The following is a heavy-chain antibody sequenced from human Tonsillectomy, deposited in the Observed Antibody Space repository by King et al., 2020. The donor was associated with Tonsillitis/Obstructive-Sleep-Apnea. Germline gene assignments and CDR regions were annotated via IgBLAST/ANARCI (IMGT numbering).Heavy chain of an antibody. V-gene: IGHV3-7*01. CDR1: GFSFSSSW. CDR3: TRVSRSIAPDY. CDR2: ISPDGSEK. D-gene: IGHD2-21*01. Sequence: VQLVESGGGVVQPGGSLRLSCAASGFSFSSSWINWVRQAPGRRLEWVATISPDGSEKFYVDSVRGRFTNSRDNAVNSLFLHMNSLRAEDTAVYYCTRVSRSIAPDYWGQGTLVTVSS. J-gene: IGHJ4*02.